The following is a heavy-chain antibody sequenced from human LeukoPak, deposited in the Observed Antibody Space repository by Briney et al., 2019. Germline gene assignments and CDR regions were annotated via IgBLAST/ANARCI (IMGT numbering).Heavy chain of an antibody. D-gene: IGHD2-15*01. Sequence: PGGSLRLSCAASGFTFSSYEMNWVSQAPGPGLESVAYISSTGTTVNYAGSVKGRFTISRENAKNSLYLQMNRLRAEDTAVYYCTKETPQMDVWGKGTTVTVSS. CDR1: GFTFSSYE. V-gene: IGHV3-48*03. J-gene: IGHJ6*04. CDR2: ISSTGTTV. CDR3: TKETPQMDV.